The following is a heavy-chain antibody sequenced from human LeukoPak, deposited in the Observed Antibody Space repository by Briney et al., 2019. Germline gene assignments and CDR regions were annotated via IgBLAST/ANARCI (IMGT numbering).Heavy chain of an antibody. CDR1: GFTFSSYA. CDR2: ISGSGGST. J-gene: IGHJ4*02. D-gene: IGHD1-26*01. V-gene: IGHV3-23*01. Sequence: GGSLRLSCAASGFTFSSYAMSWVRQAPGKGLEWVSAISGSGGSTYYADSVKGRFTISRDNSKNTLYLQMNSLRAEDTAVYYCAISSGSYYSVDYWGQGTLVTVSS. CDR3: AISSGSYYSVDY.